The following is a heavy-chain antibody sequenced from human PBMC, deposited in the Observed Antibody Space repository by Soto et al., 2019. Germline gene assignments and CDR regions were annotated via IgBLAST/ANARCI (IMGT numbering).Heavy chain of an antibody. CDR3: AKDNRDREYYFDY. J-gene: IGHJ4*02. V-gene: IGHV3-30*18. Sequence: GGSLRLSCAASGFTFSSYGMHWVRQAPGKGLEWVAVISYDGSNKYYADSVKGRFTISRDNSKNTLYLQRNSLRAEDTAVYYCAKDNRDREYYFDYWGQGTLVTVSS. CDR2: ISYDGSNK. CDR1: GFTFSSYG.